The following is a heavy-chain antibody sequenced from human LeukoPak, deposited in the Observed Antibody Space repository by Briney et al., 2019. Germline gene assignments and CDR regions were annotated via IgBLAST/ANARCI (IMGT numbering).Heavy chain of an antibody. D-gene: IGHD5-24*01. Sequence: PSETLSLTCTVSGGSISGGDYYWSWIRQPPGKGLEWIGYIYYSGSTYYNPSLKSRVTISVDTSKNQFSLKLSSVTAADTAVYYCARSCRDGYNYGLRYWGQGTLVTVSS. J-gene: IGHJ4*02. CDR3: ARSCRDGYNYGLRY. V-gene: IGHV4-30-4*08. CDR1: GGSISGGDYY. CDR2: IYYSGST.